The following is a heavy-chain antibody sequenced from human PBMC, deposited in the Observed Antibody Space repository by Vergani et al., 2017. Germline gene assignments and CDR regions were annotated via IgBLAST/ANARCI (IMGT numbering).Heavy chain of an antibody. CDR1: GGSFSGYY. Sequence: QVQLQQWGAGLLKPSETLSLTCAVYGGSFSGYYWSWIRQPPGKGLEWIGEINHSGSTNYNPSLKSRVTILVDTSKNQFSLKLSSVTASDTAVYYCARGSSSSTGRFDPWGQGTLVTVSS. D-gene: IGHD6-6*01. CDR2: INHSGST. V-gene: IGHV4-34*01. CDR3: ARGSSSSTGRFDP. J-gene: IGHJ5*02.